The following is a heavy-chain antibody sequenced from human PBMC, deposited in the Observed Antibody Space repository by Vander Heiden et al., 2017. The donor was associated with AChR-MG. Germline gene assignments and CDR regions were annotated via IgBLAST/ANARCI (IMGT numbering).Heavy chain of an antibody. Sequence: EVQVVETGGGLIQPGGSLRLSRAASRFNCTSNYLNWVRQAPGKGPELISVHYSAGSTFYADSVKGRFTISRDNSKNTVYLQMNSLRAEDTAVYYCARAMLRPTPHYGLDVWGQGTTVTVSS. D-gene: IGHD3-10*02. CDR3: ARAMLRPTPHYGLDV. J-gene: IGHJ6*02. CDR2: HYSAGST. CDR1: RFNCTSNY. V-gene: IGHV3-53*02.